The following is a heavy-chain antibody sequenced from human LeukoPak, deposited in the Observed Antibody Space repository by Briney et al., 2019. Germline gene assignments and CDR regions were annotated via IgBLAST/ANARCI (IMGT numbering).Heavy chain of an antibody. J-gene: IGHJ4*02. Sequence: GGSLRLSCAASGFTFSDYNMNWVRQAPGKGLEWVSSISSSSSYIYYADSVKGRFTISRDNAKNSLYLQMNSLRAEDTAVYYCARDKKTDDYGDYWPWVVDYWGQGTLVTVSS. D-gene: IGHD4-17*01. CDR1: GFTFSDYN. V-gene: IGHV3-21*06. CDR2: ISSSSSYI. CDR3: ARDKKTDDYGDYWPWVVDY.